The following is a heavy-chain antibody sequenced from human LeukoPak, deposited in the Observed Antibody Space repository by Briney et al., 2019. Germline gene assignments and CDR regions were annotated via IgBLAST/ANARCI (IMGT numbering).Heavy chain of an antibody. J-gene: IGHJ3*02. D-gene: IGHD5-12*01. V-gene: IGHV3-23*01. CDR2: ISITGGST. CDR1: GFTFSSYA. Sequence: GGSLRLSCAASGFTFSSYAMSWVRQAPVKGLEWVSAISITGGSTYYADSVKGRFTISRDNAKNTLYLQMNSLRAEDTAVYYCARVKEASAFDIWGQGTMVTVSS. CDR3: ARVKEASAFDI.